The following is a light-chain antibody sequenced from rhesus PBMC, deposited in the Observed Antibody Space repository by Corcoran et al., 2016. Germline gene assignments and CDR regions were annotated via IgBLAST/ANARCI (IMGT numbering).Light chain of an antibody. V-gene: IGLV2S9*01. CDR3: CSSMTGNKYI. CDR2: DVS. J-gene: IGLJ1*01. Sequence: QSALTQPPSVSKSLGQSVTISCTGTSSDIGGYNDVSWYQQPPGTAPRLLIYDVSKRPPGVSDRFSGSKSGNTAALTIAGRHAEDEAEYYCCSSMTGNKYIFGAGTRLXV. CDR1: SSDIGGYND.